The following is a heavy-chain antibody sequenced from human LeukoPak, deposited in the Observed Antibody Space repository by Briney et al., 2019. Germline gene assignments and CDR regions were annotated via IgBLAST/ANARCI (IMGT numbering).Heavy chain of an antibody. CDR2: INPNSGGT. CDR3: ARDRYDYCGIWYLFVY. J-gene: IGHJ4*02. D-gene: IGHD4-23*01. CDR1: GYTFTGYY. Sequence: GASVKVSCKASGYTFTGYYMHWVRQAPGQGLEWMGWINPNSGGTNYAQKFQGRVTMTRDTSISTAYMELSRLRSDDTAVYYCARDRYDYCGIWYLFVYCGQGTLVT. V-gene: IGHV1-2*02.